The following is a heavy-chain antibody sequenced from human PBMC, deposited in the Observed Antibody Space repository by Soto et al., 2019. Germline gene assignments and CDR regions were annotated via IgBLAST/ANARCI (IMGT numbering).Heavy chain of an antibody. CDR2: INPSGGST. CDR1: GYIFTSYY. Sequence: ASVKVSCKASGYIFTSYYMHCVRQAPGQGLEWMGIINPSGGSTSYAQKFQGRVTMTRDTSTSTVYMELSSLRSEDTAVYYCARDSDHSSGFHELDYWGQGTLVTVSS. J-gene: IGHJ4*02. V-gene: IGHV1-46*01. CDR3: ARDSDHSSGFHELDY. D-gene: IGHD6-19*01.